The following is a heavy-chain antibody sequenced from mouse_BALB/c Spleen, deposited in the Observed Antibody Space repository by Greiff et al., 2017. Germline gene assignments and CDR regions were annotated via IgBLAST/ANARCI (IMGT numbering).Heavy chain of an antibody. Sequence: EVQRVESGAELVKPGASVKLSCTASGFNIKDTYMHWVKQRPEQGLEWIGWIDPENGDTEYAPKFQGKATMTADTSSNTAYLQLSSLTSEDTAVYYCNDGSPWFAYWGQGTLVTVAA. J-gene: IGHJ3*01. CDR2: IDPENGDT. D-gene: IGHD1-1*01. V-gene: IGHV14-4*02. CDR3: NDGSPWFAY. CDR1: GFNIKDTY.